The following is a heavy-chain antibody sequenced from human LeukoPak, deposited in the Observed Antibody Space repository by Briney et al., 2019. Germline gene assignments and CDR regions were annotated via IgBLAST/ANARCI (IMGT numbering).Heavy chain of an antibody. V-gene: IGHV1-18*01. D-gene: IGHD2-2*01. Sequence: GASVKVTCKASGYTFTSYGISWVRQAPGQGLEWMGWISAYNGNTNYAQKLQGRVTMTTDTSTSAAYMELRSLRSDDTAVYYCARDWGYCSSTSCYLVWGQETLVTVSS. CDR2: ISAYNGNT. CDR3: ARDWGYCSSTSCYLV. CDR1: GYTFTSYG. J-gene: IGHJ4*02.